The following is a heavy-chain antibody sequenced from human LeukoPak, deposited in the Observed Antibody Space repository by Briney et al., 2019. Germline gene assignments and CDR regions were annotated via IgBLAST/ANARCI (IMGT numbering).Heavy chain of an antibody. CDR2: ISAYNGNT. CDR3: ARDRYYDSSGYYYGLDY. Sequence: ASVKVSCKASGYTFTSYGISWVRQAPGQGLEWMGWISAYNGNTNYAQKLQGRVTMTTDTSTSTAYMELRSLRSDDTAVYYCARDRYYDSSGYYYGLDYWGQGTLVTVSS. CDR1: GYTFTSYG. V-gene: IGHV1-18*01. D-gene: IGHD3-22*01. J-gene: IGHJ4*02.